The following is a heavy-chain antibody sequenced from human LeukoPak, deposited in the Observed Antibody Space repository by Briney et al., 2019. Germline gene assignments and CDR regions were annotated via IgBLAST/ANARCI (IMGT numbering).Heavy chain of an antibody. V-gene: IGHV3-43D*03. CDR2: ISWDGGST. J-gene: IGHJ4*02. D-gene: IGHD6-19*01. Sequence: PGGSLRLSCAASGFTFDDYAMHWVRQAPGKGLEWVSLISWDGGSTYYADSVKGRFTISRDNSKNSPYLQMNSLRAEDTALYYCAKDSSGWQGYYFDYWGQGTLVTVSS. CDR1: GFTFDDYA. CDR3: AKDSSGWQGYYFDY.